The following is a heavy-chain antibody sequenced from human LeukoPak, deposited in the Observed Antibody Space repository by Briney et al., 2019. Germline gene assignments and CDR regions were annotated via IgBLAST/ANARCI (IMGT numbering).Heavy chain of an antibody. J-gene: IGHJ4*02. CDR3: ARGHDILTGYYYDPFDY. CDR1: GYTFTSYD. D-gene: IGHD3-9*01. V-gene: IGHV1-8*01. Sequence: GASVKVSCKASGYTFTSYDINWVRQATGQGLEWMGWMNPNSGNTGYAQKFQGRVTMTRNTSISTAYMELSSLRSEDTAVYYCARGHDILTGYYYDPFDYWGQGTLATVSS. CDR2: MNPNSGNT.